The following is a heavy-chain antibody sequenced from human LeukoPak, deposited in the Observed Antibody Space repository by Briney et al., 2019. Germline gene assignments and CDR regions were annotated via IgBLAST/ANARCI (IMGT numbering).Heavy chain of an antibody. D-gene: IGHD6-13*01. Sequence: SETLSLTCSVSGGSITSSSYYWSWIRQPPEKGLEWIGSIHYTGGTYYSPSLKSRVTISVDTSKKQFSLKLSFVTAADTAVYYCARLTFSSSRTSYWYFDLWGRGTLVTVSS. CDR1: GGSITSSSYY. V-gene: IGHV4-39*01. CDR2: IHYTGGT. J-gene: IGHJ2*01. CDR3: ARLTFSSSRTSYWYFDL.